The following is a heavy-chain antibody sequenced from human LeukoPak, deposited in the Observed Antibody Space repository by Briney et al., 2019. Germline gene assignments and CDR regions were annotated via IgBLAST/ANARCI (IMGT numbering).Heavy chain of an antibody. J-gene: IGHJ4*02. D-gene: IGHD6-13*01. CDR3: ARDFEQQPDY. CDR2: IYSGGST. CDR1: GFTFSSYW. Sequence: GGSLRLSCAASGFTFSSYWMSWVRQAPGKGLEWVSVIYSGGSTYYADSVKGRFTISRDNSKNTLYLQMNSLRAEDTAVYYCARDFEQQPDYWGQGTLVTVSS. V-gene: IGHV3-66*01.